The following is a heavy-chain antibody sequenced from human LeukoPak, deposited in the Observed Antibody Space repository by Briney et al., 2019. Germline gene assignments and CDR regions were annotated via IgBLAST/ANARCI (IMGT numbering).Heavy chain of an antibody. V-gene: IGHV4-34*01. CDR1: GGSFSGYY. CDR2: INHSGST. J-gene: IGHJ4*02. Sequence: PSETLSLTGAVYGGSFSGYYWSWIRQPPGKGLEWIGEINHSGSTNYNPSLKSRVTISVDTSKNQFSLKLSSVTAADTAVYYCARGRGFGELFTYWGQGTLVTVSS. D-gene: IGHD3-10*01. CDR3: ARGRGFGELFTY.